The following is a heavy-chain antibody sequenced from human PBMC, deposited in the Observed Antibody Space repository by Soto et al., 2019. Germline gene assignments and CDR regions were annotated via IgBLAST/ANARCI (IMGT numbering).Heavy chain of an antibody. J-gene: IGHJ5*02. CDR2: ISYTGTT. CDR1: W. D-gene: IGHD3-10*01. CDR3: ARTTLRRGNFAP. Sequence: WWSWIRTPPGKGLEWIGYISYTGTTYYNPTLKSRVTMSVDTSKNQFSLQLTSVTAVDTAVYYCARTTLRRGNFAPWGQGTLVPVSS. V-gene: IGHV4-28*01.